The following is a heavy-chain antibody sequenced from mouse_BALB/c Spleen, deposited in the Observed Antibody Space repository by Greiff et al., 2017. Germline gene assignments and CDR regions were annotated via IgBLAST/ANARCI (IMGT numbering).Heavy chain of an antibody. Sequence: EVKLVEPGGGLVKPGGSLKLSCAASGFTFSSYAMSWVRQSPEKRLEWVAEISSGGSYTYYPDTVTGRFTISRDNAKNTLYLEMSSLRSEDTAMYYCARDRSNSYFDYWGQGTTLTVSS. CDR3: ARDRSNSYFDY. CDR2: ISSGGSYT. CDR1: GFTFSSYA. V-gene: IGHV5-9-4*01. J-gene: IGHJ2*01. D-gene: IGHD2-5*01.